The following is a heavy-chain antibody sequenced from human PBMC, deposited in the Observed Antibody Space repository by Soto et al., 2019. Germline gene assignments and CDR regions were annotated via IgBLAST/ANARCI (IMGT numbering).Heavy chain of an antibody. V-gene: IGHV1-69*13. CDR1: AGTFSSYD. J-gene: IGHJ6*02. CDR3: ASPRVVAATGYYYYGMDV. CDR2: IIPIFGTA. Sequence: SVKVSCKDSAGTFSSYDISWVRQDPGQGLEWMGGIIPIFGTANYAQKFQGRVTTTADESTSTASMQLSSLRSDDTAVYYCASPRVVAATGYYYYGMDVWGQGTTVTVSS. D-gene: IGHD2-15*01.